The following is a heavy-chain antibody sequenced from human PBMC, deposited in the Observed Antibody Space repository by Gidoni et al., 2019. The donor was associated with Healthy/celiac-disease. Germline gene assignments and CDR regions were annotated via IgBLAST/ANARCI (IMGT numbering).Heavy chain of an antibody. J-gene: IGHJ5*02. D-gene: IGHD5-18*01. CDR2: IIPIFGTA. Sequence: QVQLVQSGAEVKKPVSSVKVSCKASGGTFSSYAISWVRQAPGQGLEWMGGIIPIFGTANYQQKFKGRVTITADESTSTAYLELSSLRSEDTAVYYCARDRHDIQLWGIRGWFDPWGQGTLVTVSS. V-gene: IGHV1-69*01. CDR1: GGTFSSYA. CDR3: ARDRHDIQLWGIRGWFDP.